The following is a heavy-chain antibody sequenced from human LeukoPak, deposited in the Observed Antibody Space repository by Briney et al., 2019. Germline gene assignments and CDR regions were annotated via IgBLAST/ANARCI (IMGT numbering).Heavy chain of an antibody. D-gene: IGHD3-22*01. CDR1: GFTFSSYW. CDR2: IKQDGSEK. CDR3: GRPYYDSSGSHSDY. V-gene: IGHV3-7*01. Sequence: GGSLRLSCAASGFTFSSYWMSWVRQAPGKGLEWVANIKQDGSEKYYVDSVKGRFTISRDNAKNSLYLQMNSLRAEDTAVYYCGRPYYDSSGSHSDYWGQGTMVTVSS. J-gene: IGHJ4*02.